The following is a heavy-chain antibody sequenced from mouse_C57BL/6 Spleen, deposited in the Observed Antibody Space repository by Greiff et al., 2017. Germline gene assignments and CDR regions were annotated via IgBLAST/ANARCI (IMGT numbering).Heavy chain of an antibody. CDR2: ISSGSSTI. V-gene: IGHV5-17*01. D-gene: IGHD3-3*01. Sequence: EVHLVEPGGGFVMPGASLKLSCAASGFTFSDYGMHWVRQAPEQGLEWVAYISSGSSTIYYADTVKGRFTISRDNAKNTLFLQVTSLRSADTAMYYCAPARAMGDWGQGASVTVSS. CDR1: GFTFSDYG. J-gene: IGHJ4*01. CDR3: APARAMGD.